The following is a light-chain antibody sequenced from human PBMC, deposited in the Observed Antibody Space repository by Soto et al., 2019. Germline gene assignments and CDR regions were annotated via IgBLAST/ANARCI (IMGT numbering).Light chain of an antibody. V-gene: IGKV2-28*01. CDR1: QSLVHSNGNTF. CDR3: MQALQTPYT. CDR2: WGS. Sequence: DIVMTQSPLSLAVTPGEPASISCRSSQSLVHSNGNTFFDWYLQKPGQSPHLLIYWGSNRASGVPDRFSGSASGTDFTLTISRVEAEDVGVYYCMQALQTPYTFGQGTKVDIK. J-gene: IGKJ2*01.